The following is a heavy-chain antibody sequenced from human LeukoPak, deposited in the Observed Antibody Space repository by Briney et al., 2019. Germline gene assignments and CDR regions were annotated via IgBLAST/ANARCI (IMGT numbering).Heavy chain of an antibody. J-gene: IGHJ4*02. Sequence: PGGSLRLSCAASGFTVSSNYMSWVRQAPGKGLEWVSVIYSGGSTYYADSVKGRFTISRDNSKSTLYLQMNSLRAEDTAVYYCARGGYCSSTSCDNDYWGQGTLVTVSS. CDR1: GFTVSSNY. V-gene: IGHV3-53*01. D-gene: IGHD2-2*01. CDR3: ARGGYCSSTSCDNDY. CDR2: IYSGGST.